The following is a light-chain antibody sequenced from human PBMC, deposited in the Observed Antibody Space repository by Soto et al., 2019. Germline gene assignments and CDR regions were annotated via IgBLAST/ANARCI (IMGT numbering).Light chain of an antibody. CDR3: SSYTTSSTYV. Sequence: QSVLTQPASVSGSPGQSITISCTGTSSDVVGYNYVSWYQQHPGKAPKLMICDVSDRPSGISNRFSGSKSGNTASLTISGLQAEDEADYYCSSYTTSSTYVFGTGTKLTVL. V-gene: IGLV2-14*01. CDR2: DVS. J-gene: IGLJ1*01. CDR1: SSDVVGYNY.